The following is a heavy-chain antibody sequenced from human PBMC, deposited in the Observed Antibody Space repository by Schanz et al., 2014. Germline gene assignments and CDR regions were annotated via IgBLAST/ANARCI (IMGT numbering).Heavy chain of an antibody. D-gene: IGHD5-12*01. CDR3: ARDEGRDGYNLAFDV. Sequence: QVQLVESGGGVVQPGGSLRLSCAASGFTFSFSGMQWVRQAPGKGLEWVAFIRNDGNNKYYADSVKGRFIISRDSSKNTLFLQMNSLRPEDTALYFCARDEGRDGYNLAFDVWGQGTLVTVSS. J-gene: IGHJ3*01. CDR2: IRNDGNNK. V-gene: IGHV3-30*02. CDR1: GFTFSFSG.